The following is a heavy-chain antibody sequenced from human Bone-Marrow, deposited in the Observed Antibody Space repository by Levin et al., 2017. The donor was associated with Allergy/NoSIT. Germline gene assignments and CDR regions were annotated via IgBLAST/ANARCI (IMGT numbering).Heavy chain of an antibody. J-gene: IGHJ6*02. Sequence: QTGGSLRLSCAASGFRFSTYDMNWVRQAPGKGLESVAVVSYDGSKEYYSDSVKGRLTISRDNSKNTLYLQMNSLRPEDTAVYYCVRDAYNSMDSGGLDVWGQGTTVIVSS. CDR1: GFRFSTYD. D-gene: IGHD3-16*01. V-gene: IGHV3-30-3*01. CDR2: VSYDGSKE. CDR3: VRDAYNSMDSGGLDV.